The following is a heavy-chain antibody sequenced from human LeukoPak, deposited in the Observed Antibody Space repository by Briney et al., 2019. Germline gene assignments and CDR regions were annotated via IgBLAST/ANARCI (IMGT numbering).Heavy chain of an antibody. CDR2: ISSSGSTI. J-gene: IGHJ6*04. CDR3: AELGITMIGGV. CDR1: GFTFSSYE. V-gene: IGHV3-48*03. Sequence: SGGSLRLSCAASGFTFSSYEMNWVRKAPGKGRKWVSYISSSGSTIYYADSVKGRFTISRDNAKNSLYLQMNSLRAEDTAVYYCAELGITMIGGVWGKGTTVTISS. D-gene: IGHD3-10*02.